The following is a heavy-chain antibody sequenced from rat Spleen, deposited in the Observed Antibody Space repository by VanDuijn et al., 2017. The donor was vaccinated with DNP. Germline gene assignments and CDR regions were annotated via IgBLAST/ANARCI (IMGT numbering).Heavy chain of an antibody. Sequence: EVQLQESGPGLVKPSQSLSLTCSVTGYSITSNYWGWIRKFPGSEMEWIGHISYSGSATYNPSLKSRISITRDTSKNQFFLQLNSVTTEDTATYYCARGSSYYFAMDAWGQGTSVTVSS. J-gene: IGHJ4*01. CDR2: ISYSGSA. CDR3: ARGSSYYFAMDA. D-gene: IGHD1-2*01. V-gene: IGHV3-1*01. CDR1: GYSITSNY.